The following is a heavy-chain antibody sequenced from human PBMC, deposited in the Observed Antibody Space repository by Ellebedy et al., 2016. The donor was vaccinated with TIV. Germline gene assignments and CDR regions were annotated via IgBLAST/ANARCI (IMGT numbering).Heavy chain of an antibody. D-gene: IGHD5-24*01. CDR2: INPNSGGT. Sequence: ASVKVSCKASGYTFTSYYMHWVRQAPGQGLEWMGWINPNSGGTNYAQKFQGWVTMTRDTSISTAYMELSRLRSEDTAVYYCASPGKGMLELGYWGQGTLVTVSS. J-gene: IGHJ4*02. CDR3: ASPGKGMLELGY. CDR1: GYTFTSYY. V-gene: IGHV1-2*04.